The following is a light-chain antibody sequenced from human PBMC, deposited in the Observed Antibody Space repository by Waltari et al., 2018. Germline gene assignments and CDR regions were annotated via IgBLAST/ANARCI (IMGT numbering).Light chain of an antibody. Sequence: QSALTQPPSASGSPGQSVATRCTGTSRDVGAYNVVSVYQQYPDKAPKLMIYEVTKRPSGVPDRFSGSKSGNTASLTVSGLQAEDEADYYCISYAGNNKYVLGAGTKVTVL. J-gene: IGLJ1*01. CDR3: ISYAGNNKYV. CDR1: SRDVGAYNV. CDR2: EVT. V-gene: IGLV2-8*01.